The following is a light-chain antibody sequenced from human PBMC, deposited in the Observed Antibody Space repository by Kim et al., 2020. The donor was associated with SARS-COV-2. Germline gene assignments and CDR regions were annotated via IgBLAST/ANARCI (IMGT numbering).Light chain of an antibody. J-gene: IGLJ2*01. V-gene: IGLV3-1*01. CDR2: QDT. CDR3: QAWDSRTYVV. Sequence: SYELTQPPSVSVSPGQTASITCSGDKLGDKYACWYQQKPGQSPVLVIYQDTKRRSGIPERFSGSNSGNTATLTISGTQAMDEADYYCQAWDSRTYVVFGGGTQLTVL. CDR1: KLGDKY.